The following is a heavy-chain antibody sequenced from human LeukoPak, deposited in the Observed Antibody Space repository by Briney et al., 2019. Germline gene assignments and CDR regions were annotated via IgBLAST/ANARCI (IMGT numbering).Heavy chain of an antibody. Sequence: SETLSLTCTLSGASITNTDYYWAWVRQPPGKGLEWIGSVYYSGSTYYNPSLKSRLAISADTSKNQFSLKLSSVTAADTAVYYCARRAVAGSGVYYYYYMDVWGKGTTVTVSS. D-gene: IGHD6-19*01. J-gene: IGHJ6*03. V-gene: IGHV4-39*01. CDR2: VYYSGST. CDR3: ARRAVAGSGVYYYYYMDV. CDR1: GASITNTDYY.